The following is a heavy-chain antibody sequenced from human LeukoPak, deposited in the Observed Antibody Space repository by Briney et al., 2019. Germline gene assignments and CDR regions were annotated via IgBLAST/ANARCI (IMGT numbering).Heavy chain of an antibody. CDR1: GFTFSDYY. D-gene: IGHD3-10*02. Sequence: PGGSLRLSCAASGFTFSDYYMNWVRQAPGKGLEWVSYISSRGSTIYYADSVKGRFTISRDNAKNSMYLQMNSLRAEDTAVYYCAELGITMIGGVWGKGTTVTISS. J-gene: IGHJ6*04. CDR2: ISSRGSTI. CDR3: AELGITMIGGV. V-gene: IGHV3-11*04.